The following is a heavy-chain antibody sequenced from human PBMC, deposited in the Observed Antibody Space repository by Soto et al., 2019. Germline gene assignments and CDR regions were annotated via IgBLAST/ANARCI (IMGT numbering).Heavy chain of an antibody. CDR1: GFTFSPVS. V-gene: IGHV3-21*01. Sequence: GGSLRPSCEASGFTFSPVSMNWVRQVPGKGRGWGASISSGSSDTWYADSVKGRFIISRVNAQNSLFLQMDTLRPGDTAMYYCARVAYWGPGTQVTVSS. CDR2: ISSGSSDT. CDR3: ARVAY. J-gene: IGHJ4*02.